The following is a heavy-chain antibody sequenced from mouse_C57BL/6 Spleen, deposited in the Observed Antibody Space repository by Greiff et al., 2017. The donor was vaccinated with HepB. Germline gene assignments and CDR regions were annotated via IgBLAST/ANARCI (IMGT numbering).Heavy chain of an antibody. Sequence: EVQLQQSGPELVKPGASVKISCKASGYTFTDYYMNWVKQSHGKSLEWIGDINPNNGGTSYNQKFKGKATLTVDKSSSTAYMELRSLTSEDSAVYYCASGYYGYDRLAYWGQGTLVTVSA. CDR2: INPNNGGT. CDR3: ASGYYGYDRLAY. D-gene: IGHD2-2*01. V-gene: IGHV1-26*01. J-gene: IGHJ3*01. CDR1: GYTFTDYY.